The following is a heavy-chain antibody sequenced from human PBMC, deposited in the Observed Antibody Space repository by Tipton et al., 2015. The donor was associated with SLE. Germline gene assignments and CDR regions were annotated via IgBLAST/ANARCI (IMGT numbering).Heavy chain of an antibody. V-gene: IGHV4-59*08. CDR3: ARLLPQYYYDSSGQNGDRWYFDL. D-gene: IGHD3-22*01. CDR2: IYYSGST. CDR1: GGSISSYY. Sequence: TLSLTCTVSGGSISSYYWSWIRQPPGKGLEWIGYIYYSGSTNYNPSLKSRVTISVDTSKNQFSLKLSSVTAADTAVYYCARLLPQYYYDSSGQNGDRWYFDLWGRGTLVTVSS. J-gene: IGHJ2*01.